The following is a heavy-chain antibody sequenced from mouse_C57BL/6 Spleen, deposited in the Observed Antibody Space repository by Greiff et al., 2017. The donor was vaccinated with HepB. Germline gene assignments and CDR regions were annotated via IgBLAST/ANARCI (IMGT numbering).Heavy chain of an antibody. J-gene: IGHJ2*01. V-gene: IGHV5-17*01. CDR1: GFTFSDYG. CDR3: ASPITTVVAMDY. D-gene: IGHD1-1*01. CDR2: ISSGSSTI. Sequence: EVKLMESGGGLVKPGGSLKLSCAASGFTFSDYGMHWVRQAPEKGLEWVAYISSGSSTIYYADTVKGRFTISRDNAKNTLFLQMTSLRSEDTAMYYCASPITTVVAMDYWGQGTTLTVSS.